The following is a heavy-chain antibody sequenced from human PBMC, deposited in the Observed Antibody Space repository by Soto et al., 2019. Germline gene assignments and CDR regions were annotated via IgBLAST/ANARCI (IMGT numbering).Heavy chain of an antibody. CDR3: AKLTLSPQTIDY. CDR2: ISYDGSNK. CDR1: GFTFSSYG. Sequence: GGSLRLSCAASGFTFSSYGMHWVRQAPGKGLEWVAVISYDGSNKYYADSVKGRFTISRDNSKNTLYLQMNSLRAEDTAVYYCAKLTLSPQTIDYWGQGTLVTVSS. V-gene: IGHV3-30*18. D-gene: IGHD1-1*01. J-gene: IGHJ4*02.